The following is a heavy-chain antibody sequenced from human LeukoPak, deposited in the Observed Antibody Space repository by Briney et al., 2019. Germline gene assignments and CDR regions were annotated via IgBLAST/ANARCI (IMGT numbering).Heavy chain of an antibody. Sequence: ASVKVSCKASGYTFTSYYMHWVRQAPGQGLERMGIINPSGGSTSYAQKFQGRVTMTRDTSTSTVYMELSSLRSEDTAVYYCARETRALYYYDSSGYQHWGQGTLVTVSS. CDR2: INPSGGST. CDR3: ARETRALYYYDSSGYQH. CDR1: GYTFTSYY. V-gene: IGHV1-46*01. D-gene: IGHD3-22*01. J-gene: IGHJ4*02.